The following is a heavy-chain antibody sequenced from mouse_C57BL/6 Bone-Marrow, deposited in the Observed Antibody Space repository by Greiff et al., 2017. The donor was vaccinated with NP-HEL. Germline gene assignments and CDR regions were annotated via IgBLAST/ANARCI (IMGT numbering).Heavy chain of an antibody. J-gene: IGHJ1*03. D-gene: IGHD2-4*01. CDR1: GYSITSGYY. Sequence: EVQRVESGPGLVKPSQSLSLTCSVTGYSITSGYYWNWIRQFPGNKLEWMGYISYDGSNNYNPSLKNRISITRDTSKNQFFLKLNSVTTEDTATYYCARDEITTDWYFDVWGTGTTVTVSS. V-gene: IGHV3-6*01. CDR3: ARDEITTDWYFDV. CDR2: ISYDGSN.